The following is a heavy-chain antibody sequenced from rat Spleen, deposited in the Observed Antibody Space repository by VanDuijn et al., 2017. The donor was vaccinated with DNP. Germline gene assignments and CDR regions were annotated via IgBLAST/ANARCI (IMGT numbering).Heavy chain of an antibody. Sequence: EVQLVESGGGLVQPGRSLKLSCAASGFTFSDYYMAWVRQAPTKGLEWVASITGSGGTTYYPDSVKGRFTISRDNAKSTLYLQMNSLRSEDMATYYCARVQLGYYGMDAWGQGTSVTVSS. V-gene: IGHV5-25*01. J-gene: IGHJ4*01. CDR2: ITGSGGTT. CDR1: GFTFSDYY. CDR3: ARVQLGYYGMDA. D-gene: IGHD5-1*01.